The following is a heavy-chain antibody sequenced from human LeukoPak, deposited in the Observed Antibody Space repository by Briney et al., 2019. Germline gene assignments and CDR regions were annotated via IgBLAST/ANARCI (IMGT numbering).Heavy chain of an antibody. CDR2: IWYDGSNK. V-gene: IGHV3-33*01. J-gene: IGHJ5*02. D-gene: IGHD3-22*01. CDR3: ARGLTYYDSSGYYRGGNWFDP. Sequence: PGRSLRLSCAASGFTFSSYGMHWVRQAPGKGLEWVAVIWYDGSNKYYADSVKGRFTISRDNSKNTLFLQMNSLRAEDTAVYYCARGLTYYDSSGYYRGGNWFDPWGQGTLVTVSS. CDR1: GFTFSSYG.